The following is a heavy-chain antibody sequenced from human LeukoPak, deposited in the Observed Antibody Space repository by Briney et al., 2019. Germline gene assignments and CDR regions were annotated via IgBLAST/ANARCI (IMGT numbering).Heavy chain of an antibody. D-gene: IGHD6-19*01. V-gene: IGHV4-59*01. CDR2: IYYSGNT. J-gene: IGHJ4*02. CDR1: GGSISSYY. Sequence: PSETLSLTCTVSGGSISSYYWSWIRHPPGKGLEWIGYIYYSGNTNYNPSLKSRVTISADTSKNQFSLKLSSVTAADTAFYYCARDSAVGFDYWGQGTLVTVSS. CDR3: ARDSAVGFDY.